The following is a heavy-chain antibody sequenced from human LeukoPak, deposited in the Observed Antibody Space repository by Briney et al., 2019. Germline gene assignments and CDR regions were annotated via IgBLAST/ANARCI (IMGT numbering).Heavy chain of an antibody. J-gene: IGHJ4*02. CDR2: ISGSGDRT. Sequence: GGSLRLSCAASGFTFSIYAMSWVRQAPGKGLEWVSAISGSGDRTHYADSVKGRFTVSRDISQNTLFLQMNSLRAEDTAVYYCAKLLRGVVVPYFDYWGQGTLVTVSS. V-gene: IGHV3-23*01. CDR1: GFTFSIYA. D-gene: IGHD3-10*01. CDR3: AKLLRGVVVPYFDY.